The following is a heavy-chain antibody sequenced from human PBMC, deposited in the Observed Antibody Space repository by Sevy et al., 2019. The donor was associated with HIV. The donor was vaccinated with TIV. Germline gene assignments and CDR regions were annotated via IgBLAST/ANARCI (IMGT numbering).Heavy chain of an antibody. CDR1: GFTFSSYS. V-gene: IGHV3-21*01. Sequence: GGSLRLSCAASGFTFSSYSMNWVRQAPGKGLEWVSSISSSSYIYYADSVKGRFTISRDNAKNSLYLQMNSLRAEDTAVYYCARDLIEAAAPLWGQGTLVTVSS. CDR3: ARDLIEAAAPL. CDR2: ISSSSYI. J-gene: IGHJ4*02. D-gene: IGHD6-13*01.